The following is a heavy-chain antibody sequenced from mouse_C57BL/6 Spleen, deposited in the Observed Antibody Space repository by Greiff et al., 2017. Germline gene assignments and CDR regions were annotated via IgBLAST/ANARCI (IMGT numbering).Heavy chain of an antibody. Sequence: VQLQQSGPELVKPGASVKIPCKASGYTFTDYNMDWVKQSHGKSLKWIGDINPNNGGTIYNQKFKGKATLTVDKSSSTAYMELRSLTSEDTAVYYCASGVYSNYRYFDVWGTGTTVTVSS. J-gene: IGHJ1*03. CDR2: INPNNGGT. CDR3: ASGVYSNYRYFDV. CDR1: GYTFTDYN. D-gene: IGHD2-5*01. V-gene: IGHV1-18*01.